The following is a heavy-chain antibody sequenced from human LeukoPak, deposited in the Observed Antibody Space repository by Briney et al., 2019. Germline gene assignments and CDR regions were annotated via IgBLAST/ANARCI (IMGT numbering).Heavy chain of an antibody. CDR3: ARDRNEYYYGSGSYYHFDY. V-gene: IGHV1-8*01. CDR1: GYTFTSYD. J-gene: IGHJ4*02. D-gene: IGHD3-10*01. CDR2: MNPNSGNT. Sequence: ASVKVSCKASGYTFTSYDINWVRQATGQGLEWMGWMNPNSGNTGYAQKFQGRVTITADESTSTAYMELSSLRSEDTAVYYCARDRNEYYYGSGSYYHFDYWGQGTLVTVSS.